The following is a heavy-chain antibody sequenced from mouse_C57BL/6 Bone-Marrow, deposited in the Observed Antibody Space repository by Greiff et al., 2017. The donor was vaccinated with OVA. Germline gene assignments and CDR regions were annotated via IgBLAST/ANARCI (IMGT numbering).Heavy chain of an antibody. CDR3: ARGDGYYVRFGY. J-gene: IGHJ3*01. V-gene: IGHV1-18*01. CDR2: INPNNGGT. CDR1: GYTFTDYN. Sequence: EVQLQQSGPELVKPGASVKISCKASGYTFTDYNMDWVKQSHGKSLEWIGDINPNNGGTIYNQKFKGKATLTVDTSSSTAYMELSSLTSEDTAVYYCARGDGYYVRFGYWGQGALVTVSA. D-gene: IGHD2-3*01.